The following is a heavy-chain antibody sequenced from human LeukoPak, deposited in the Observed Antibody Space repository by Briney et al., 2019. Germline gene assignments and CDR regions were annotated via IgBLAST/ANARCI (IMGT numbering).Heavy chain of an antibody. Sequence: SETLSLTCTVSGGSISSYYWSWIRQPPGKGLEWLGYIYTSGSTNYNPSLKSRVTMSRDTSKNQFSLKLNSVTAADTAIYYCARHVGATFFNWIDPWGQGTLVTVSS. D-gene: IGHD1-26*01. CDR3: ARHVGATFFNWIDP. J-gene: IGHJ5*02. CDR2: IYTSGST. V-gene: IGHV4-4*09. CDR1: GGSISSYY.